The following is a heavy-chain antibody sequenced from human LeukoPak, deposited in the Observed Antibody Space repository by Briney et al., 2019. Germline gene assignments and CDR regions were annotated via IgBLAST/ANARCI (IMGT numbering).Heavy chain of an antibody. CDR2: IWYDGSNK. Sequence: GGSLRLSCAASGFTFNTYGMHWVRQAPGKGLEWVAVIWYDGSNKYFADSVKGRFTISRDNSKNTLYLQMNSLRAEDTAVYYCAKSLRKVHYYYYGMDVWGQGTTVTVSS. V-gene: IGHV3-33*06. J-gene: IGHJ6*02. CDR1: GFTFNTYG. CDR3: AKSLRKVHYYYYGMDV.